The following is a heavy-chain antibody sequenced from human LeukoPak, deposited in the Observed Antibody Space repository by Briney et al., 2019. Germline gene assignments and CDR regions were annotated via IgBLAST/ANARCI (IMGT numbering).Heavy chain of an antibody. Sequence: PSETLSLTCTVSGVSISTYYWTWIRQPPGKGLEWIGYIYYSGSTNYNPSLKSRVTISLDTSKNQFSLKLNSVTAADTAVYYCARLRASTVATINYYYYGMDVWGQGTTVTVSS. V-gene: IGHV4-59*08. CDR2: IYYSGST. CDR3: ARLRASTVATINYYYYGMDV. J-gene: IGHJ6*02. D-gene: IGHD5-12*01. CDR1: GVSISTYY.